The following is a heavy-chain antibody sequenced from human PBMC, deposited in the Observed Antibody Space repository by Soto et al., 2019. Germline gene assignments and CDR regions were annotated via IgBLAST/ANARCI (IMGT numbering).Heavy chain of an antibody. CDR1: GSTFSSYD. D-gene: IGHD1-26*01. J-gene: IGHJ3*02. Sequence: QVQLVESGGDVVQPGRSLRLSCAASGSTFSSYDIHWVRQAPGKGLERVAHISPNGNNAFYADSVKGGFTISRDNARNKVYLRVNSLSPEDTAVFHCVRGHSDGAFDIWGQGTLVTVSS. V-gene: IGHV3-30-3*01. CDR2: ISPNGNNA. CDR3: VRGHSDGAFDI.